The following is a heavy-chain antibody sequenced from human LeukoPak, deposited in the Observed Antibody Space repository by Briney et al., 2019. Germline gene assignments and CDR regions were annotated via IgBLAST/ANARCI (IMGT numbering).Heavy chain of an antibody. CDR2: INPSGGST. CDR3: ARGDYVWGSTSARFDY. Sequence: GASVKVSCKASGYTFTSYYMHWVRQAPGQGLEWMGIINPSGGSTSYAQKFQGRVTMTRDTSTSTVYMELSSLRSEDTAVYYCARGDYVWGSTSARFDYWGQGTLVTVSS. CDR1: GYTFTSYY. J-gene: IGHJ4*02. D-gene: IGHD3-16*01. V-gene: IGHV1-46*01.